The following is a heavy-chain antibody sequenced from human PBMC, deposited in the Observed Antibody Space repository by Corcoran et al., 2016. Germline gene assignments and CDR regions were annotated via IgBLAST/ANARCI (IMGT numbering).Heavy chain of an antibody. D-gene: IGHD1-26*01. CDR2: IWYDGSNK. CDR1: GFTFSSYG. J-gene: IGHJ4*02. CDR3: ARGGSSALDY. Sequence: VQLVESGGGVVQPGRSLRLSCAASGFTFSSYGMHWVRQAPGKGLEWVAVIWYDGSNKYYADSVKGRFTISRDNSKNTLYLQMNSLRAEDTAVYYWARGGSSALDYWGQGTLVTVSS. V-gene: IGHV3-33*01.